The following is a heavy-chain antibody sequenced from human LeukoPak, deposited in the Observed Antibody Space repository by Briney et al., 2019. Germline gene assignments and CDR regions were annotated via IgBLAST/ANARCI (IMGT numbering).Heavy chain of an antibody. CDR3: ARDLIRFLEWSPNWFDP. CDR2: ISAYNGNT. V-gene: IGHV1-18*01. Sequence: ASVKVSCKASGYTFTSYGISWVRQAPGQGLEWMGWISAYNGNTNYAQKLQGRVTMTTDTSTSTAHMELRSLRSDDTAVYYCARDLIRFLEWSPNWFDPWGQGTLVTVSS. D-gene: IGHD3-3*01. CDR1: GYTFTSYG. J-gene: IGHJ5*02.